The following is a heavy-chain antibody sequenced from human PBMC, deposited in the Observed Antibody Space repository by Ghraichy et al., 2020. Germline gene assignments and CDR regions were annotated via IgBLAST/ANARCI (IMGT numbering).Heavy chain of an antibody. CDR1: GFTFSSYA. J-gene: IGHJ6*02. CDR2: ISYDGSNK. V-gene: IGHV3-30-3*01. CDR3: ARDLSRLHIWLYYYYYGMDV. Sequence: GGSLRLSCAASGFTFSSYAMHWVRQAPGKGLEWVAVISYDGSNKYYADSVKGRFTISRDNSKNTLYLQMNSLRAEDTAVYYCARDLSRLHIWLYYYYYGMDVWGQGTTVTVSS. D-gene: IGHD5-24*01.